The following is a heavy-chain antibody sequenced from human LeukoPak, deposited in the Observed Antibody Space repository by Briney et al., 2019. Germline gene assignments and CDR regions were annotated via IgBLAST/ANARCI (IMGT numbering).Heavy chain of an antibody. J-gene: IGHJ4*02. CDR1: GVSITDHY. CDR2: IFYSGTT. Sequence: PSETLSLTCTVSGVSITDHYWSWIRQPPGKGLEWIGHIFYSGTTNYNPSLHSRVNILVDTSRTHFSLRLNSVTAADTAVYYCVRAPNPNFFDDWGQGTLVTVSS. V-gene: IGHV4-59*11. CDR3: VRAPNPNFFDD.